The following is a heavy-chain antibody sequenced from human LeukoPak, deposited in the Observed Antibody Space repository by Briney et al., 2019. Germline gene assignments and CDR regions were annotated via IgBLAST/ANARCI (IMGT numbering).Heavy chain of an antibody. Sequence: GGSLRLSCAASGFTFSSYSMNWVRQAPGKGLEWVSSISSSSSYIYYAESVKGRFTISRDNAKNSLYLQMNSLRAEDTAVYYCAREIVVVPAAMFDYWGQGTLVTVSS. CDR2: ISSSSSYI. CDR1: GFTFSSYS. D-gene: IGHD2-2*01. CDR3: AREIVVVPAAMFDY. J-gene: IGHJ4*02. V-gene: IGHV3-21*01.